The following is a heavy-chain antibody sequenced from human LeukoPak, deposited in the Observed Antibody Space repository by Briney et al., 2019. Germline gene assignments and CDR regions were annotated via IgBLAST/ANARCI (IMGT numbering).Heavy chain of an antibody. Sequence: GGSLRLSCAASGFAFSSYSMNWVRQAPGKGLEWVSSISSSGSYIYYADSVKGRFTISRDNAKNSLYLQMNSLRAEDTAVYYCARTLYCSSTSCYYYYYYGMDVWGQGTTVTVSS. CDR3: ARTLYCSSTSCYYYYYYGMDV. D-gene: IGHD2-2*01. V-gene: IGHV3-21*01. CDR2: ISSSGSYI. J-gene: IGHJ6*02. CDR1: GFAFSSYS.